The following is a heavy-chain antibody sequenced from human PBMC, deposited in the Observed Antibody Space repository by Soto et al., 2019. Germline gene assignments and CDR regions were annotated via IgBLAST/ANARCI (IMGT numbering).Heavy chain of an antibody. J-gene: IGHJ4*02. V-gene: IGHV4-31*03. CDR1: GGSISSGGYY. CDR3: ARIRYCRGDCLYYFDH. Sequence: QVQLQESGPGLVKPSQTLSLTCTVSGGSISSGGYYWSWIRQHPGKGLEWIGYIYYSGSTYYNPSLKCRVTISVDTSKNPFPLKLSSVTAADTAVYYCARIRYCRGDCLYYFDHWGQGTLVTVSS. D-gene: IGHD2-21*02. CDR2: IYYSGST.